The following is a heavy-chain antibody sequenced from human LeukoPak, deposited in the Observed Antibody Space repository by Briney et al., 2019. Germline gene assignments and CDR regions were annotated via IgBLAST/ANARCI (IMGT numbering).Heavy chain of an antibody. CDR1: GYTFTSYG. Sequence: GASVKVSCKASGYTFTSYGISWVRQAPGQGLEWMGWISAYNGNTNYAQKLQGRVTMTTDTSTSTAYMELGSLRSDDTAVYYCARWGDYCSSTSCYHYFDYWGQGTLVTVSS. V-gene: IGHV1-18*01. D-gene: IGHD2-2*01. J-gene: IGHJ4*02. CDR3: ARWGDYCSSTSCYHYFDY. CDR2: ISAYNGNT.